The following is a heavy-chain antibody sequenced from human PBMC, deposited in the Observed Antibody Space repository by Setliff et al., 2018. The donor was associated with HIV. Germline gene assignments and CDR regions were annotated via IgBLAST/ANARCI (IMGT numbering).Heavy chain of an antibody. J-gene: IGHJ4*02. CDR3: ARLGAEDFSDYDWVDY. CDR2: IYYSGTT. D-gene: IGHD5-12*01. CDR1: GDSVSSGSYY. V-gene: IGHV4-61*01. Sequence: KTSETLSLNCTVSGDSVSSGSYYWSWIRQPPGKGLEWIGYIYYSGTTNYNPSLKSRVTISVDTSKNQFSLTLNSVTAADTAVYYCARLGAEDFSDYDWVDYWGQGTLVTVSS.